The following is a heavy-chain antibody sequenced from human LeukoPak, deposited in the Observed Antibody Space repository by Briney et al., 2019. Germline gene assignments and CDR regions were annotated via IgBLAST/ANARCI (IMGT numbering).Heavy chain of an antibody. D-gene: IGHD3-22*01. CDR3: ARDTADYYDIGFPYYFDY. CDR2: IKQDGSEK. J-gene: IGHJ4*02. Sequence: PGGSLRLSCAASGFTFSSYWMSWVRQAPGKGLEWVANIKQDGSEKYYVDSVKGRFTISRDNAKNSLYLQMNSLRAEDTAVYYCARDTADYYDIGFPYYFDYWGQGTLVTVSS. CDR1: GFTFSSYW. V-gene: IGHV3-7*01.